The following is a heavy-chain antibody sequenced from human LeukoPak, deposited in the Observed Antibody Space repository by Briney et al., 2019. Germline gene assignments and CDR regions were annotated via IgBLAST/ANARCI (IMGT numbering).Heavy chain of an antibody. D-gene: IGHD3-3*01. V-gene: IGHV4-31*03. CDR1: GGSISSGVYY. J-gene: IGHJ6*03. CDR3: ARDRPITIFGVVRGYYMDV. CDR2: IYYSGST. Sequence: SQTLSLTCTVSGGSISSGVYYWSWIRQHPGKGLEWVGYIYYSGSTYYNPSLKSRVTISVDTSKNQFSLKLSSVTAADTAVYYCARDRPITIFGVVRGYYMDVWGKGTTVTVSS.